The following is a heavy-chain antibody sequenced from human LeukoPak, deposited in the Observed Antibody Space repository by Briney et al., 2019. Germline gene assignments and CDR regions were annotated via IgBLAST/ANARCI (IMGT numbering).Heavy chain of an antibody. CDR3: VCMLQWLTFDY. J-gene: IGHJ4*02. Sequence: SETLSLTCTVSGGSISSSSYYWGWIRQPPGKGLEWIGSIYYSGSTYYNPSLKSRVTISVNTSKNHFSLKLSSVTAADTAVYLCVCMLQWLTFDYWGQGNLVTASS. CDR1: GGSISSSSYY. CDR2: IYYSGST. V-gene: IGHV4-39*01. D-gene: IGHD6-19*01.